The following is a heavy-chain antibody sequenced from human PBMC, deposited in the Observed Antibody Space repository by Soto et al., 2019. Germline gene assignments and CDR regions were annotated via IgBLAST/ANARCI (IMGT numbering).Heavy chain of an antibody. CDR1: GFTFSSYG. V-gene: IGHV3-33*01. J-gene: IGHJ4*02. CDR3: ARDASSGGPTIFDY. D-gene: IGHD2-15*01. CDR2: IWYDGSNK. Sequence: GESLKISCAASGFTFSSYGMHWVRQAPGKGLEWVAVIWYDGSNKYYADSVKGRFTISRDNSKNTLYLQMNSLRAEDTAVYYCARDASSGGPTIFDYWGQGTLVTVSS.